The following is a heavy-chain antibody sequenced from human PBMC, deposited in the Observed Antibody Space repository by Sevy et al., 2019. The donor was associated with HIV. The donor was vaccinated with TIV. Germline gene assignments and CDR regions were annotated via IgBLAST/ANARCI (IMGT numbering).Heavy chain of an antibody. J-gene: IGHJ3*02. Sequence: GGSLRLSCAASGFTFSRYGMLWVRQPPGKGLEWVAVIWSDGSNEDYADSVKGRFTISRDNFKNTLYLQVSSLRAEDTALYYCATDAGAAAFDIWGLGTMVTVSS. CDR2: IWSDGSNE. CDR1: GFTFSRYG. D-gene: IGHD2-15*01. CDR3: ATDAGAAAFDI. V-gene: IGHV3-33*01.